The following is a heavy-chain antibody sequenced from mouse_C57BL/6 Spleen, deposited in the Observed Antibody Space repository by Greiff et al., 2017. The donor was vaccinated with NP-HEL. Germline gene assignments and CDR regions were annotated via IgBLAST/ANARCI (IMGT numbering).Heavy chain of an antibody. Sequence: QVQLKQSGAELARPGASVKMSCKASGYTFTSYTMHWVKQRPGQGLEWIGYINPSSGYTKYNQKFKDKATLTADKSSSTAYMQLSSLTSEDSAVYYCAIDDYDGYAMDYWGQGTSVTVSS. J-gene: IGHJ4*01. CDR2: INPSSGYT. V-gene: IGHV1-4*01. CDR3: AIDDYDGYAMDY. CDR1: GYTFTSYT. D-gene: IGHD2-4*01.